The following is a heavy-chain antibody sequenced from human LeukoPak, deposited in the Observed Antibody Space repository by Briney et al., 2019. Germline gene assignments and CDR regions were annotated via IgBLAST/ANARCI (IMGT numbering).Heavy chain of an antibody. CDR3: ARSHGLY. CDR2: ISNSGST. CDR1: TDSFSGYL. J-gene: IGHJ4*02. V-gene: IGHV4-59*01. Sequence: SETPSLTCTVSTDSFSGYLWSWIRQPPGKGLEWVAYISNSGSTNYNPSLRGRVTISRDTSKSQFSLKLSSVTAADTAVYYCARSHGLYWGPGILVSVSS.